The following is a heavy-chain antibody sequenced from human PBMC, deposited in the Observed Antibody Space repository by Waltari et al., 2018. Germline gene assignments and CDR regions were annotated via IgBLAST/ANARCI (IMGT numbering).Heavy chain of an antibody. J-gene: IGHJ4*02. CDR2: INTNTGNP. CDR3: ARGRQQLWDPGSDY. V-gene: IGHV7-4-1*02. CDR1: GYTFTSYA. Sequence: QVPLVHSGSELKQPGASVKVSCKASGYTFTSYAMHWVRQAPGQGLEWMGWINTNTGNPTYAQGFTGRFVFSLDTSVSTAYLQISSLKAEDTAVYYCARGRQQLWDPGSDYWGQGTLVTVSS. D-gene: IGHD6-13*01.